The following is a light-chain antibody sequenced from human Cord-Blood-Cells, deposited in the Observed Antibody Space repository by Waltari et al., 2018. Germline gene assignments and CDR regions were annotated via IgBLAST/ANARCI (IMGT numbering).Light chain of an antibody. CDR1: SSDVGSYNL. CDR3: CSYAGSSTWV. J-gene: IGLJ3*02. V-gene: IGLV2-23*01. CDR2: EGS. Sequence: QSALTQPASVSGSPGQSITISCTGTSSDVGSYNLVSWYQQHPGKAPKLMIYEGSNRPSGISNRFSGSTSGNTASLTISGLQAEDEADYYCCSYAGSSTWVFGGGTKLTVL.